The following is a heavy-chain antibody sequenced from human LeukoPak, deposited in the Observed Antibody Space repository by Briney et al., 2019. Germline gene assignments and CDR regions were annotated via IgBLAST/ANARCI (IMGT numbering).Heavy chain of an antibody. Sequence: GASVKVSCKASGYTFTDYYMHWVRQAPGQGLEWMGWINPNSGGTNYAQKFQGRVTMTRDTSITTAYMELSRLRSDDTAVYYCAKDGQPGYSYGYMDYWGQGTLVTVSS. V-gene: IGHV1-2*02. CDR1: GYTFTDYY. J-gene: IGHJ4*02. CDR3: AKDGQPGYSYGYMDY. D-gene: IGHD5-18*01. CDR2: INPNSGGT.